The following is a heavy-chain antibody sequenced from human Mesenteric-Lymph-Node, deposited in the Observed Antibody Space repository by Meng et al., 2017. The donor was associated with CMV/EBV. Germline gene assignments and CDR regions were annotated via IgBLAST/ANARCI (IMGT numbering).Heavy chain of an antibody. V-gene: IGHV3-21*01. D-gene: IGHD3-22*01. J-gene: IGHJ1*01. CDR1: GFDFSGYT. Sequence: GESLKISCGASGFDFSGYTMTWVRQAPGKGLEWVSAISATSSFISYAESVKGRFTISRDSAKNSLYLQMNSLRAEDTAVYYCARPYYYDSSGYPEYFQHWGQGTLVTVSS. CDR3: ARPYYYDSSGYPEYFQH. CDR2: ISATSSFI.